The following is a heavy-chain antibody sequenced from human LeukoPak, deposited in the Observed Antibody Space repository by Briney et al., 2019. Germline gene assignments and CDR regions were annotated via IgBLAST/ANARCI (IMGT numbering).Heavy chain of an antibody. J-gene: IGHJ1*01. D-gene: IGHD3-10*01. CDR2: IPYDGSNK. CDR3: ARGLLWFGELNILQQYFQH. V-gene: IGHV3-30-3*01. CDR1: GFTFSSYA. Sequence: PGGSLRLSCAASGFTFSSYAMHWVRQAPGKGLEWVAVIPYDGSNKYYADSVKGRFTISRDNSKNTLYLQMNSLRAEDTAVYYCARGLLWFGELNILQQYFQHWGQGTLVTVSS.